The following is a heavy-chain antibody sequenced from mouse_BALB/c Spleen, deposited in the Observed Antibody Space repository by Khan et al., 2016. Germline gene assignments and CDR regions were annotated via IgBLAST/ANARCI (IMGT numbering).Heavy chain of an antibody. CDR2: ISYSGST. J-gene: IGHJ4*01. Sequence: EVQLQESGPGLVKPSQSLSLTCTVTGYSITSDYAWNWIRQFPGNRLEWMGYISYSGSTSYNPSLKSRISITRDTSKNHFFLQLNSVTSEDTATYYCARSDYGDKDAMDYWGQGTSVTVSS. CDR1: GYSITSDYA. CDR3: ARSDYGDKDAMDY. D-gene: IGHD1-1*01. V-gene: IGHV3-2*02.